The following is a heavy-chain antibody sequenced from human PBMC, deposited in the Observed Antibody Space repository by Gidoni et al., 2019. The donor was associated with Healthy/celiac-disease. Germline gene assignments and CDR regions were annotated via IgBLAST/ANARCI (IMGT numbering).Heavy chain of an antibody. V-gene: IGHV4-59*08. CDR2: IYYSGST. D-gene: IGHD4-4*01. CDR1: GGSISSYY. CDR3: ASGASPTSYYGMDV. Sequence: QLPLQESGPGLVKPSETLSLPCAVSGGSISSYYWRWIRQPPGKGLEWIGYIYYSGSTNYNPSLKSRVTISVDTSKNQFSLKLSSVTAADTAVYYCASGASPTSYYGMDVWGQGTTVTVSS. J-gene: IGHJ6*02.